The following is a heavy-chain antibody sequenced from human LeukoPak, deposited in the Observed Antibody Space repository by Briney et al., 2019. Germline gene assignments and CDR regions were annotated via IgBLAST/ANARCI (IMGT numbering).Heavy chain of an antibody. CDR3: ARHLGASRDAFDI. D-gene: IGHD1-26*01. CDR2: IYPGDSDT. CDR1: GYSFTSYW. Sequence: GESLKISCKGSGYSFTSYWIGWVRQMPGKGLEWMGIIYPGDSDTRYSPSFQGQVTISADKSISTAYLRWSSLKASDTAMYYCARHLGASRDAFDIWGQGTMVTVSS. J-gene: IGHJ3*02. V-gene: IGHV5-51*01.